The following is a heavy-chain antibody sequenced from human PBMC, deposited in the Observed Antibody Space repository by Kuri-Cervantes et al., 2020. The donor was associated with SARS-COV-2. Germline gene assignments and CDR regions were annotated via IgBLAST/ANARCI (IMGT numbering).Heavy chain of an antibody. CDR3: AREANGYCSSTSCLPDY. Sequence: ASVKVSCKASGYTFTSYGISWVRQAPGQGLEWMGWISAYNGSTNYAQKLQGRVTMTTDTSTSTAYMELRSLRSDDTAVYYCAREANGYCSSTSCLPDYWGQGTLVTVSS. J-gene: IGHJ4*02. CDR2: ISAYNGST. V-gene: IGHV1-18*01. CDR1: GYTFTSYG. D-gene: IGHD2-2*01.